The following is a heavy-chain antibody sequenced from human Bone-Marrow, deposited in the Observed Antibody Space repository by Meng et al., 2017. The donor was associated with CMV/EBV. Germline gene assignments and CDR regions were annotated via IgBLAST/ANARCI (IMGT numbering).Heavy chain of an antibody. D-gene: IGHD3-3*01. CDR2: ISGSNTVT. V-gene: IGHV3-23*01. Sequence: GESLKISCAASGFTFSSYSMSWIRQAPGKGLQWVSSISGSNTVTYYADSVKGRFTISRDNSNNTLHLQMNSLRAEDTAVYYCARGSFTIFGVVTQYGMDVWGQGTTVTVSS. CDR1: GFTFSSYS. J-gene: IGHJ6*02. CDR3: ARGSFTIFGVVTQYGMDV.